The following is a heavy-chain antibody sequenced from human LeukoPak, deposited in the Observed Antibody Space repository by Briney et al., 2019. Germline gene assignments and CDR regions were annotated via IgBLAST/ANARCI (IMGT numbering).Heavy chain of an antibody. V-gene: IGHV3-74*01. CDR1: GFMLSSTW. J-gene: IGHJ4*02. CDR2: INSDATST. Sequence: PGGSLRLSCAASGFMLSSTWMHWVRQAPGKGLVWVSRINSDATSTSYADSVRGRFTISRDDVKNTMYLQMNSLRAEDTAMYYCVRGSPGYSSSWHAYWGQGTLVTVSS. CDR3: VRGSPGYSSSWHAY. D-gene: IGHD6-13*01.